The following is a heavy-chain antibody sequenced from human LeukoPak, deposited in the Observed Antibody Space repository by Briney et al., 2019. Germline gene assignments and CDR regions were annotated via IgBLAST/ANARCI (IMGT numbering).Heavy chain of an antibody. CDR3: ARGGEYYDTSFFDS. CDR1: GFTFSSYG. V-gene: IGHV3-30*03. Sequence: GGSLRLSCAASGFTFSSYGMHWVRQAPGKGLEWVAVISYDGSNKYYADSVKGRFFISRDDSRNTLDLQMIRLRAEDTAVYYCARGGEYYDTSFFDSWGQGALVTVSS. D-gene: IGHD3-22*01. J-gene: IGHJ4*02. CDR2: ISYDGSNK.